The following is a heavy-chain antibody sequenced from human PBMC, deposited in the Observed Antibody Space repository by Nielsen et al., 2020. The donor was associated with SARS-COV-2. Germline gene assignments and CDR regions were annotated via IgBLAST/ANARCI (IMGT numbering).Heavy chain of an antibody. CDR1: GFTFSSYW. V-gene: IGHV3-74*01. D-gene: IGHD6-19*01. J-gene: IGHJ6*02. CDR2: INSDGSST. CDR3: AREAVAGIGDYYYYGMDV. Sequence: GESLKISCAASGFTFSSYWMHWVRQAPGKGLVWVSRINSDGSSTSYADSVKGRFTISRDNAKNTLYLQMNSLRAEDTAVYYCAREAVAGIGDYYYYGMDVWGQGTTVTVSS.